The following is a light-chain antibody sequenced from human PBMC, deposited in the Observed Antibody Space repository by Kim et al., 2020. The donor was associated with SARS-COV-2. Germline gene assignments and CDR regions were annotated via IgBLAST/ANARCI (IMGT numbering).Light chain of an antibody. Sequence: DIQMTQSPSTLTASVGDRVTITCRASQSINRWLAWYQQKPGKAPNLLIYDASTLESGVPPRFGGSGSGTEFTLVITSLHPDDFATYYCQHYFSYPFSFGQGTKLEI. CDR3: QHYFSYPFS. CDR2: DAS. J-gene: IGKJ2*01. CDR1: QSINRW. V-gene: IGKV1-5*01.